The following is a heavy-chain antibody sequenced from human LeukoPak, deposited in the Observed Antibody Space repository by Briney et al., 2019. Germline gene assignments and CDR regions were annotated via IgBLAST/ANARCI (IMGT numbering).Heavy chain of an antibody. Sequence: GGSLRLSCAASGFTFSSYSMNWVRQAPGKGLEWVSYISSSSSTIYYADSVKGRFTISRDNAKNSLYLQMNSLRAEDTAVYYCARHRSGGSQDDAFDIWGQGTLVTVSS. J-gene: IGHJ3*02. CDR1: GFTFSSYS. CDR3: ARHRSGGSQDDAFDI. V-gene: IGHV3-48*01. D-gene: IGHD2-15*01. CDR2: ISSSSSTI.